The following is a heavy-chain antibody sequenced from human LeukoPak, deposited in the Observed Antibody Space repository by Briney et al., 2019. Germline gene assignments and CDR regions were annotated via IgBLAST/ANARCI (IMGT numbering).Heavy chain of an antibody. CDR1: GYSFTSYW. CDR3: ARLPYYYDSSGYYPPYFDY. D-gene: IGHD3-22*01. Sequence: GESLKIFCKGSGYSFTSYWIGWVRQMPGKGLEWMGIIYPGDSDTRYSPSFQGQVTISADKSISTAYLQWSSLKASDTAMYYCARLPYYYDSSGYYPPYFDYWGQGTLVTVSS. J-gene: IGHJ4*02. CDR2: IYPGDSDT. V-gene: IGHV5-51*01.